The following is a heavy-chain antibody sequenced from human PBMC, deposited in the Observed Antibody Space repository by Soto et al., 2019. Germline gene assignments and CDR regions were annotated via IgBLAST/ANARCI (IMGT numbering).Heavy chain of an antibody. Sequence: PGGSLRLSCAAAGCAVSGHCRSWVRQAPGKGLEWVSLIYSGGSTYYADSVKGRFTISRDNSRNTLYLQMNSLRAEDTAVYYCARDPDYYDTSSGFDYWGQGTLVTVSS. J-gene: IGHJ4*02. CDR2: IYSGGST. D-gene: IGHD3-22*01. V-gene: IGHV3-66*01. CDR3: ARDPDYYDTSSGFDY. CDR1: GCAVSGHC.